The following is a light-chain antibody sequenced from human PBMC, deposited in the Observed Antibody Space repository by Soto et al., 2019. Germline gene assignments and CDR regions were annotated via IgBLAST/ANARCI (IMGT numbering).Light chain of an antibody. V-gene: IGLV2-11*01. CDR2: DVS. CDR3: YSYAGSDTWV. CDR1: SSDVGGYNY. Sequence: QSALTQPRSVSGSPGQSVTISCTGTSSDVGGYNYVSWYQQHPGKAPKLMIYDVSKRPSGVPDRFSGSKSDNTASLTISGLQAEDEAVYCCYSYAGSDTWVFGAGTKLTVL. J-gene: IGLJ3*02.